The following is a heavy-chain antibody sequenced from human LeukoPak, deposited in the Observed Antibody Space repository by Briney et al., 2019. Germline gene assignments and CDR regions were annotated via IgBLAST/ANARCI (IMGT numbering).Heavy chain of an antibody. J-gene: IGHJ3*02. D-gene: IGHD1-7*01. V-gene: IGHV3-33*06. CDR2: IWYDGSKK. CDR3: AKARVVELDAFDI. Sequence: PGGSLRLSCAASGFTFSSYGIHWVRQAPGKGLEWVAVIWYDGSKKYYADSVKGRFTSSRDNSKNTLYLQMNSLRAEDTSVYYCAKARVVELDAFDIWGQGTMVTVSS. CDR1: GFTFSSYG.